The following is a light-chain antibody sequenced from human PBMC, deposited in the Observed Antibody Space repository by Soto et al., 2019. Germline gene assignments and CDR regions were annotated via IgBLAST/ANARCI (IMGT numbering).Light chain of an antibody. J-gene: IGKJ2*01. CDR3: QQSYSTPYT. Sequence: DIQMTQSPSSLSASEGDRVTITCRASQSISSYLNWYQQKPGKAPKVLIYAASSLQSGVPSRFRGSGSGTDFTLTISSLQPEDFATYYCQQSYSTPYTFGQGTKLEIK. V-gene: IGKV1-39*01. CDR2: AAS. CDR1: QSISSY.